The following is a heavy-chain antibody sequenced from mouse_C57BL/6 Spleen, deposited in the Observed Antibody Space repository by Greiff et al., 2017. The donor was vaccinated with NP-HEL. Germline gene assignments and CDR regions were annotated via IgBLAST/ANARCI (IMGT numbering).Heavy chain of an antibody. V-gene: IGHV1-64*01. CDR3: ARSVITTVVEPFFDY. J-gene: IGHJ2*01. CDR2: IHPNSGST. D-gene: IGHD1-1*01. CDR1: GYTFTSYW. Sequence: QVQLQQPGAELVKPGASVKLSCKASGYTFTSYWMHWVKQRPGQGLEWIGMIHPNSGSTNYNEKFKSKATLTVDKSSSTAYMQLSSLTSEDSAVYYCARSVITTVVEPFFDYWGQGTTLTVSS.